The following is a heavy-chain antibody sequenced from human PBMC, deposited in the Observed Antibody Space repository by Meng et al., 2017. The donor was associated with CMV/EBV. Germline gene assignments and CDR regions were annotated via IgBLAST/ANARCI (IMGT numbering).Heavy chain of an antibody. CDR3: ARELLGYCSGGSCRGWFDP. V-gene: IGHV3-48*04. CDR1: GFTFSSYS. J-gene: IGHJ5*02. Sequence: LSLTCAASGFTFSSYSMNWVRQAPGKGLEWVSYISSSSSTIYYADSVKGRFTISRDNAKNSLYLQMNSLRAEDTAVYYCARELLGYCSGGSCRGWFDPWGQGTLVTVSS. CDR2: ISSSSSTI. D-gene: IGHD2-15*01.